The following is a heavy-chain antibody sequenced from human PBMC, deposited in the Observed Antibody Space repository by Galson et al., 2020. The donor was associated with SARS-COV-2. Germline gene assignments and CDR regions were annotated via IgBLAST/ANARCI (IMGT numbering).Heavy chain of an antibody. CDR2: IYYSGST. J-gene: IGHJ6*03. CDR1: GGSISSYY. CDR3: ARGLRDCSSTSCYARSGWYSTPSRDGYMDV. D-gene: IGHD2-2*01. Sequence: SETLSLTCTVSGGSISSYYWSWIRQPPGKGLEWIGYIYYSGSTNYNPSLKSRVTISVDTSKNQFSLKLSSVTAADTAVYYCARGLRDCSSTSCYARSGWYSTPSRDGYMDVWGKGTTVTVSS. V-gene: IGHV4-59*01.